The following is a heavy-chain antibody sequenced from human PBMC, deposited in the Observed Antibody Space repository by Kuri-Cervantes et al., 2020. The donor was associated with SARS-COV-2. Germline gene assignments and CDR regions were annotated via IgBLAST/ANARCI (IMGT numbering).Heavy chain of an antibody. CDR3: ARDGGDPGYDSSGYQDYGMDV. J-gene: IGHJ6*02. D-gene: IGHD3-22*01. CDR2: INPSGGST. CDR1: GYTFTSYY. Sequence: ASVKVSCKASGYTFTSYYMRWVRQAPGQGLEWMGIINPSGGSTSYAQKFQGRVTMTRDTSTSTVYMELSSLRSEDTAVYYCARDGGDPGYDSSGYQDYGMDVWGQGTTVTVSS. V-gene: IGHV1-46*01.